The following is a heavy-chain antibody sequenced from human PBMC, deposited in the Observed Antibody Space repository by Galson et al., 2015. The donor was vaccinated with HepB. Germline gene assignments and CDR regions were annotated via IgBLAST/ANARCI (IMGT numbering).Heavy chain of an antibody. D-gene: IGHD4-17*01. CDR2: IIPIPAKT. V-gene: IGHV1-69*04. CDR1: GDTFRTYA. Sequence: SVKVSCKASGDTFRTYALSWVRQAPGQGLEWIGNIIPIPAKTNYAQEFQGRVLITADRSTSTAYMEMRSLSFEDTAVYYCARTYYGAYQDFYYMDVWGQGTTVTAS. J-gene: IGHJ6*03. CDR3: ARTYYGAYQDFYYMDV.